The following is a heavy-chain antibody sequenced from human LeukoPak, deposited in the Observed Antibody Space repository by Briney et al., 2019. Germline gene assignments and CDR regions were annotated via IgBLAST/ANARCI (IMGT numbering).Heavy chain of an antibody. CDR2: FDPEDGET. J-gene: IGHJ6*04. CDR3: ATSHFCSSTSCYNHYYYYGMDA. Sequence: ASVKVSCKVSGYTLTELSMHWVRQAPGKGLEWMGGFDPEDGETVYAQKFQGRVTMTEGTSTDTAYMELSSLRSEDTAVYYCATSHFCSSTSCYNHYYYYGMDAWGKGTTVTVSS. CDR1: GYTLTELS. D-gene: IGHD2-2*02. V-gene: IGHV1-24*01.